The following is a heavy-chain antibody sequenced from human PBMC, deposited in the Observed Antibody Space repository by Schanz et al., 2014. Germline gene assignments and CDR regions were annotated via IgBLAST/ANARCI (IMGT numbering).Heavy chain of an antibody. CDR2: VSHDGFTK. CDR3: ATDYSGGGCHI. Sequence: VQLEESGGGVVQPGGSLRLSCVASGFSFSGFAVHWVRQAPGKGLEWVSIVSHDGFTKHYADSVRGRFTLSRDNSKNTVYLQMNSLRAEDTALYFCATDYSGGGCHIWGQGTMVTVSP. CDR1: GFSFSGFA. V-gene: IGHV3-30*04. J-gene: IGHJ3*02. D-gene: IGHD6-19*01.